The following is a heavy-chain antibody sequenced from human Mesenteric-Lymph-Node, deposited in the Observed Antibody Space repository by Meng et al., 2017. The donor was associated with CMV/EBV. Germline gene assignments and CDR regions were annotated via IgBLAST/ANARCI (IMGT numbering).Heavy chain of an antibody. CDR3: ARPIYSSSSDYYYYGLDV. Sequence: FNRDAVSWVRQDPGQGREGMGGIIPIFGAAKYAQKFQGRVTITTDESTTTAYMELSSLRSEDTAIYYCARPIYSSSSDYYYYGLDVWGQGTLVTVSS. V-gene: IGHV1-69*05. D-gene: IGHD6-6*01. CDR1: FNRDA. CDR2: IIPIFGAA. J-gene: IGHJ6*02.